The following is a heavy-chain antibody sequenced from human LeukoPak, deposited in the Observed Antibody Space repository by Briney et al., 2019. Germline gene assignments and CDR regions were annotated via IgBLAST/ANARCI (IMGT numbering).Heavy chain of an antibody. CDR1: GFTFSNAW. J-gene: IGHJ4*02. V-gene: IGHV3-15*01. CDR2: IKSKTDGGTT. CDR3: TTDYDILTGDDY. Sequence: GGSLRLSCAASGFTFSNAWMSWVRQAPGKGLEWVGRIKSKTDGGTTDYAAPVKGRFTISRDDSKNTLYPQMNSLKTEDTAVYYCTTDYDILTGDDYWGQGTLVTVSS. D-gene: IGHD3-9*01.